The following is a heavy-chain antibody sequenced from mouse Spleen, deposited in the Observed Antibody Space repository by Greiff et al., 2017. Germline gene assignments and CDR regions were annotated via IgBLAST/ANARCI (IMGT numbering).Heavy chain of an antibody. CDR2: INPYNGGT. D-gene: IGHD1-1*01. Sequence: DVKLQESGPVLVKPGASVKMSCKASGYTFTDYYMNWVKQSHGKSLEWIGVINPYNGGTSYNQKFKGKATLTVDKSSSTAYMELNSLTSEDSAVYYCASPPSSEGYFDVWGAGTTVTVSS. V-gene: IGHV1-19*01. J-gene: IGHJ1*01. CDR1: GYTFTDYY. CDR3: ASPPSSEGYFDV.